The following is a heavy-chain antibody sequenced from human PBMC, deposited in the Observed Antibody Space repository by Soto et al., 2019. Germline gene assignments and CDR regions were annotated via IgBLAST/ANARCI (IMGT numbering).Heavy chain of an antibody. CDR2: IYYSGST. Sequence: SETLSLTCTVXGGSISSGGYYWSWIRQHPGKGLEWIGYIYYSGSTYYNPSLKSRVTISVDTSKNQFSLKLSSVTAADTAVYYCASAAKDYYYGMDVWGQGTTVTVSS. CDR3: ASAAKDYYYGMDV. D-gene: IGHD2-2*01. V-gene: IGHV4-31*03. CDR1: GGSISSGGYY. J-gene: IGHJ6*02.